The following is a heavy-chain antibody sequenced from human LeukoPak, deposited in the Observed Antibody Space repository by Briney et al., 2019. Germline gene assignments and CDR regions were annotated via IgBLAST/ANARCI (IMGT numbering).Heavy chain of an antibody. Sequence: SETLSLICTVSGGSISSYYWSWIGQHAGKGLEWFGRIYSCGRTNYNPSLKSRVTMSVDTPKNQFPLNLSSVTAADAAVYYGAREAEKFVVYDSSGYYPRNYWYFDLWGRGTLVIVSS. D-gene: IGHD3-22*01. CDR3: AREAEKFVVYDSSGYYPRNYWYFDL. V-gene: IGHV4-4*07. J-gene: IGHJ2*01. CDR1: GGSISSYY. CDR2: IYSCGRT.